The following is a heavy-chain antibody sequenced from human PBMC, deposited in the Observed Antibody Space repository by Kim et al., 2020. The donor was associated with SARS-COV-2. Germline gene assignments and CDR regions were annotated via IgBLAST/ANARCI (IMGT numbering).Heavy chain of an antibody. D-gene: IGHD2-15*01. J-gene: IGHJ6*02. V-gene: IGHV1-46*01. CDR3: ARDRVVTRNYYYYGMDV. Sequence: QGRVTMTRDTSTSTVYMELSSLRSEDTAVYYCARDRVVTRNYYYYGMDVWGQGTTVTVSS.